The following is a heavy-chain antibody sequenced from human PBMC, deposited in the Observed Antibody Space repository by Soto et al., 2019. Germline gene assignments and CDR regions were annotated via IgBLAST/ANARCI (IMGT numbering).Heavy chain of an antibody. V-gene: IGHV1-69-2*01. CDR1: GYIFTDYY. Sequence: EVQLVQSGAEVKKPGATVKISCKVSGYIFTDYYIHWVQQAPGKGLERLGLVDPEEGEPMYAERFQGRVTITADTSPDTAYMELSSLRSEDTALYYCATAQSRTGRLDTWGQGTLVTVSS. CDR3: ATAQSRTGRLDT. J-gene: IGHJ5*02. D-gene: IGHD1-26*01. CDR2: VDPEEGEP.